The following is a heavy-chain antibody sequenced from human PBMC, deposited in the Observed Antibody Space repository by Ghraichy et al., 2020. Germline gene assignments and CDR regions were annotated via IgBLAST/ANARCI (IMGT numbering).Heavy chain of an antibody. CDR1: GFTFSPYW. CDR3: ARVENFYDSDGFFDY. J-gene: IGHJ4*02. Sequence: LSLTCAASGFTFSPYWMSWVRQAPGKGLEWVANINQDGSEKYYVDSVKGRFTISRDNAKNSLYLRMNSLRAEDTAVYYCARVENFYDSDGFFDYWGQGTLVTVSS. D-gene: IGHD3-22*01. V-gene: IGHV3-7*01. CDR2: INQDGSEK.